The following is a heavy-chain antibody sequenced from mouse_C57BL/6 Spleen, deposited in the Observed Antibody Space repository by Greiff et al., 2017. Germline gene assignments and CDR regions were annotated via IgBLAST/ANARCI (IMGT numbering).Heavy chain of an antibody. J-gene: IGHJ3*01. V-gene: IGHV1-69*01. CDR1: GYTFTSYW. Sequence: QVQLQQSGAELVMPGASVKLSCKASGYTFTSYWMHWVKQRPGQGLEWIGEIDPSDSYTNYNQKFKGKSTLTVDKSSSTAYMQLSSLTSEDSAVYYCAAAQATWAWFAYWGQGTLVTVSA. CDR3: AAAQATWAWFAY. CDR2: IDPSDSYT. D-gene: IGHD3-2*02.